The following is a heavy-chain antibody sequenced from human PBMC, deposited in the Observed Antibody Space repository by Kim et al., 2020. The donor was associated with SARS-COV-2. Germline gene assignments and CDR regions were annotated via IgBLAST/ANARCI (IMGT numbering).Heavy chain of an antibody. Sequence: GGSLRLSCAASGFTFSSYAMHWVRQAPGKGLEWVAVIWYDGSNKYYADSVKGRFTISRDNSKNTLYLQMNSLRAEDTAVYYCARDGGATVKGGMDFWGQGTMVTVSS. CDR3: ARDGGATVKGGMDF. CDR2: IWYDGSNK. CDR1: GFTFSSYA. V-gene: IGHV3-33*01. D-gene: IGHD4-4*01. J-gene: IGHJ6*02.